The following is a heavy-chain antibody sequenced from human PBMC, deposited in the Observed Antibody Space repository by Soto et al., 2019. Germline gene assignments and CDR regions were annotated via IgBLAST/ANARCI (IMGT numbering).Heavy chain of an antibody. CDR3: ARRGSGSYYDY. CDR2: ISGSGGST. D-gene: IGHD1-26*01. Sequence: EVQLLESGGGLVQPGGSLRLSCAASGFTFSSYAMRWVRQAPVKGLEWVSAISGSGGSTYYADSVKGRFTISRDNSKNTLYLQMNGLRAEDEAVYYCARRGSGSYYDYWGQGTLVTVSS. J-gene: IGHJ4*02. V-gene: IGHV3-23*01. CDR1: GFTFSSYA.